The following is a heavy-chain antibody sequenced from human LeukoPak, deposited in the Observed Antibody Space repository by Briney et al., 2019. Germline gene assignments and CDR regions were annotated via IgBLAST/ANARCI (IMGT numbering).Heavy chain of an antibody. D-gene: IGHD1-26*01. CDR1: GGTFSSYA. Sequence: SVKVSCKASGGTFSSYAISWVRQAPGQGLEWMGGIIPIFGTANYAQKFQGRVTITTDESTSTAYMELSSLRSEDTAVYYCARDCGTEPYMGKLDYWGQGTLVTVSS. J-gene: IGHJ4*02. V-gene: IGHV1-69*05. CDR2: IIPIFGTA. CDR3: ARDCGTEPYMGKLDY.